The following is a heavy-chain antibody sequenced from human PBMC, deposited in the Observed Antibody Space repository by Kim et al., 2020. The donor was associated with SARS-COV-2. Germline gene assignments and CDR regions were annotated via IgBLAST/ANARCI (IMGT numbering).Heavy chain of an antibody. CDR1: GGAFSSYA. CDR2: IIPIFGTA. D-gene: IGHD6-13*01. Sequence: SVKVSCKASGGAFSSYAISWVRQAPGQGLEWMGGIIPIFGTANYAQKFQGRVTITADESTSTAYMELSSLRSEDTAVYYCASGPIAAAGLIYAFDIWGQGTMVTVSS. V-gene: IGHV1-69*13. J-gene: IGHJ3*02. CDR3: ASGPIAAAGLIYAFDI.